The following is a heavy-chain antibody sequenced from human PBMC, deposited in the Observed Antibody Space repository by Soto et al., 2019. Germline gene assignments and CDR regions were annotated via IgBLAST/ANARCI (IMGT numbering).Heavy chain of an antibody. D-gene: IGHD1-7*01. CDR1: GFTFNSYG. V-gene: IGHV3-23*01. CDR3: AKDRRAGGNYGFYSDF. J-gene: IGHJ4*02. CDR2: SSATGAGT. Sequence: GGSLRLSCAASGFTFNSYGMTWVRQAPGKGLEWVSFSSATGAGTYYADSVKGRFTISRDNSKNTLYLQMTSLRADDTAVYYCAKDRRAGGNYGFYSDFWGQGALVTVSS.